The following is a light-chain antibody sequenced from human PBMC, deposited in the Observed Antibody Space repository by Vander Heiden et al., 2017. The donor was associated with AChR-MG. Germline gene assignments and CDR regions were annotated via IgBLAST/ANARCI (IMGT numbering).Light chain of an antibody. J-gene: IGKJ1*01. CDR3: LQHNSYRWT. V-gene: IGKV1-17*03. CDR1: QAIRNY. Sequence: DIKMPQSPSAMSASVGDRVTITSRAIQAIRNYLAWFQQKPGKVPKRLIYAASGLQSGVPSRFSGSGSGTEFTLTISSLQPEDFATYYCLQHNSYRWTFGQGTKVEIK. CDR2: AAS.